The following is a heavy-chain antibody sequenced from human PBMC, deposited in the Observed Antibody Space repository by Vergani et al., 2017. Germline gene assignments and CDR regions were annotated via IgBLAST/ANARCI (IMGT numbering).Heavy chain of an antibody. CDR1: GGTFSSYA. J-gene: IGHJ6*03. CDR2: ISSNGGST. D-gene: IGHD2-2*01. V-gene: IGHV3-64*02. Sequence: VQLVQSGAEVRKPGSSVKVSCKASGGTFSSYAMHWVRQAPGKGLEYVSAISSNGGSTYYADSVKGRFTISRDNSKNTLYLQMGSLRAEDMAVYYCARETGYCSSTSCLYYYYYYYMDVWGKGTTVTVSS. CDR3: ARETGYCSSTSCLYYYYYYYMDV.